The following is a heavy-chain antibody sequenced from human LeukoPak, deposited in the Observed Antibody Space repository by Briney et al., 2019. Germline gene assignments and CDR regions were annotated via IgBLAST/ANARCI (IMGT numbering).Heavy chain of an antibody. CDR2: FLVIVYST. J-gene: IGHJ6*03. V-gene: IGHV3-23*01. D-gene: IGHD3-16*01. CDR3: AKLGGHPLHNYYVGV. Sequence: GGSLRLSCAASGFTFSSYAMRWVRQAPGKGLEGVSGFLVIVYSTYSATSVTRCFTISRDNSNNTLYLQMNSLRAEDTAVYYCAKLGGHPLHNYYVGVWGKGTTVTVSS. CDR1: GFTFSSYA.